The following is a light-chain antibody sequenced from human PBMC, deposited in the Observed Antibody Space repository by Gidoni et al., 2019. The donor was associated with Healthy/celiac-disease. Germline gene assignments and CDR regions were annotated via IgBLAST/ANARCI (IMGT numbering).Light chain of an antibody. CDR2: GAS. J-gene: IGKJ2*04. CDR3: QQYNNWPCS. V-gene: IGKV3D-15*01. CDR1: QSVSSN. Sequence: EIVMTQSPATLSVSPGERATLSCRASQSVSSNLAWYQHKPGQAPRLLIYGASTRATGIPARFSGSGSGTEFTLTISSLQSEDFAVYYCQQYNNWPCSFGQGTKLEIK.